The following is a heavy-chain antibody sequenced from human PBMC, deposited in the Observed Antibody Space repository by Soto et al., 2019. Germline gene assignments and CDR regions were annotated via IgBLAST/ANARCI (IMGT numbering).Heavy chain of an antibody. V-gene: IGHV4-31*03. CDR1: GGSISSGGYY. Sequence: QVQLQESGPGVVKPSQTLSLTCTVSGGSISSGGYYWSWIRQHPGKGLEWIGYIYYSGSTYYNPCTKSRVIISVETTKHQFSLKLSSVTAADTAVYYCARGRHCSGGSSNNWFASCGKGNLV. J-gene: IGHJ5*02. CDR2: IYYSGST. CDR3: ARGRHCSGGSSNNWFAS. D-gene: IGHD2-15*01.